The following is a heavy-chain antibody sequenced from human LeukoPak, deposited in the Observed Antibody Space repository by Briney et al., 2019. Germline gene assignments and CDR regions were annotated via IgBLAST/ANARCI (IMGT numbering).Heavy chain of an antibody. J-gene: IGHJ6*03. CDR3: ARVTREDYGDDDLYYYYMDV. CDR2: IYTSGST. CDR1: GGSISSYY. Sequence: SETLSLTCTVSGGSISSYYWSWIRQPAGKGLEWIGRIYTSGSTNYNPSLKSRVTMSVDTSKNQFSLKLSSVTAADTAVYYCARVTREDYGDDDLYYYYMDVWGKGTTVTVSS. V-gene: IGHV4-4*07. D-gene: IGHD4-17*01.